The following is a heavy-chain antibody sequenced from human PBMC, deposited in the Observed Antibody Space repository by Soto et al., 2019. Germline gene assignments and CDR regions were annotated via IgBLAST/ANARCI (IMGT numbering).Heavy chain of an antibody. J-gene: IGHJ6*02. Sequence: GGSLRLSCAGSGFTFIKYAMTWVRHTPGKGLEWVSTTRNNGEHTYYADSVKGRFTVSRDNSKNALYLEMSSLRAEDAAVYYCAKEARSGEVSALRVYGMHVWGQGTTVAVSS. V-gene: IGHV3-23*01. CDR2: TRNNGEHT. D-gene: IGHD3-3*01. CDR1: GFTFIKYA. CDR3: AKEARSGEVSALRVYGMHV.